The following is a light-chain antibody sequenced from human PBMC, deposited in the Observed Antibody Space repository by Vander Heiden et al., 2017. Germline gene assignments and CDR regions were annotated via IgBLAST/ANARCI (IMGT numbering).Light chain of an antibody. CDR1: HSLNNN. J-gene: IGKJ4*01. Sequence: DIVMTQSPATLSVSPGDRFSVSCRASHSLNNNLAWYQQKPGQAPRLLLYGASTRATGVPSRFSGSGSGTEFALTISSLQPEDFAVYYCQHYNKWPPVFGGGTKVEIK. CDR2: GAS. CDR3: QHYNKWPPV. V-gene: IGKV3-15*01.